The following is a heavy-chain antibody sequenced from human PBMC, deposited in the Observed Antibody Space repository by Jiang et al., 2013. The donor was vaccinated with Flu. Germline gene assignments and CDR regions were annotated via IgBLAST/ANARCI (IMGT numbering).Heavy chain of an antibody. V-gene: IGHV3-23*01. CDR3: AKPMVRGDLYYYYGMDV. Sequence: XTFSSYAMSWVRQAPGKGLEWVSAISGSGGSTYYADSVKGRFTISRDNSKNTLYLQMNSLRAEDTAVYYCAKPMVRGDLYYYYGMDVWGQGTTVTVSS. J-gene: IGHJ6*02. D-gene: IGHD3-10*01. CDR1: XTFSSYA. CDR2: ISGSGGST.